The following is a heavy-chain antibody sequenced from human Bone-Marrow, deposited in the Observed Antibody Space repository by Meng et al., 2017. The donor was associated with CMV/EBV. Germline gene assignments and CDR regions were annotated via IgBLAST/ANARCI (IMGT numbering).Heavy chain of an antibody. CDR1: GGSISSSSYY. CDR3: ARDRIVVVPAATLSYYYYGMDV. CDR2: IYYSGST. V-gene: IGHV4-39*07. Sequence: GSLRLSCTVSGGSISSSSYYWGWIRQPPGKGLEWIGSIYYSGSTYYNPSLKSRVTISVDTSKNQFSLKLSSVTAADTAVYYCARDRIVVVPAATLSYYYYGMDVWGQGTTVTVPS. D-gene: IGHD2-2*01. J-gene: IGHJ6*02.